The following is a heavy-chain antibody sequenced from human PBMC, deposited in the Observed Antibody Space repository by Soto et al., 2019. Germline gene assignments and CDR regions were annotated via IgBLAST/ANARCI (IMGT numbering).Heavy chain of an antibody. Sequence: PSDTLSLTFTVSGGSISSSYWSWIRQPPGKGLEWIAYIYYSGTTNYNPSIESRVTTSIDTSKNQFSLRLTSVTTADTAVYYCARSVVHQWMANDAFDXWGQVTLVTVS. D-gene: IGHD6-19*01. CDR1: GGSISSSY. CDR3: ARSVVHQWMANDAFDX. V-gene: IGHV4-59*01. J-gene: IGHJ3*02. CDR2: IYYSGTT.